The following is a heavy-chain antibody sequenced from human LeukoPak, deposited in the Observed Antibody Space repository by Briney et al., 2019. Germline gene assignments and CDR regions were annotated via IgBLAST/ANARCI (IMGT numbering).Heavy chain of an antibody. Sequence: ASVKVSCKASGYTFTSYDINWVRQATGQGLEWMGWMNPNSGNTGYAQKFQGRVTMTRNTSISTAHMELSSLRSEDTAVYYCARGLKYCSSTSCWFDPWGQGTLVTVSS. CDR3: ARGLKYCSSTSCWFDP. J-gene: IGHJ5*02. D-gene: IGHD2-2*01. CDR2: MNPNSGNT. V-gene: IGHV1-8*01. CDR1: GYTFTSYD.